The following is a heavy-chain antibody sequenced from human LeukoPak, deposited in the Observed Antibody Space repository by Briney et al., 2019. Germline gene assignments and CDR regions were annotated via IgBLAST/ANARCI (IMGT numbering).Heavy chain of an antibody. J-gene: IGHJ4*02. V-gene: IGHV3-21*01. Sequence: PEGSLRLSCAASGFTFSSYSMNWVRQAPGKGLEWVSSISSSSSYIYYADSVKGRLTISRDNAKNSLYLQMNSLRAEDTAVYYCARAVAAGLDYWGQGTLVTVSS. D-gene: IGHD6-13*01. CDR3: ARAVAAGLDY. CDR2: ISSSSSYI. CDR1: GFTFSSYS.